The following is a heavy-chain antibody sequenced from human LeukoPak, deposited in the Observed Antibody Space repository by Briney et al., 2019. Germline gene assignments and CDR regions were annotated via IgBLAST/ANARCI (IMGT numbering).Heavy chain of an antibody. J-gene: IGHJ5*01. Sequence: PSEPLSLTCTVSGGSIGTRAYYWDWIRQHPGKGLERIGFISDSGSTLYNASLKSRISISSDTSKNQFSLKLTSVTAADMAVYYCARGRYSYGWNDSWGQGTLVTVSS. D-gene: IGHD3-16*02. CDR2: ISDSGST. V-gene: IGHV4-31*03. CDR1: GGSIGTRAYY. CDR3: ARGRYSYGWNDS.